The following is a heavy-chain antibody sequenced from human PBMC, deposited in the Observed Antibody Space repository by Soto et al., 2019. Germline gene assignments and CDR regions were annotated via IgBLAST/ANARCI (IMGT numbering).Heavy chain of an antibody. D-gene: IGHD1-1*01. CDR2: IYWDDDN. V-gene: IGHV2-5*02. CDR1: GFSLSTSGVG. J-gene: IGHJ4*02. Sequence: QITLKESGPTLVKPTQTLTLTCTFSGFSLSTSGVGVGWIRQPPGNALQRLALIYWDDDNRYTPSLRPTLTISADTSKNQVVFTMLRRYPVDTATYFCPHTLRDNNKYYFEQWGQGSLVTVSS. CDR3: PHTLRDNNKYYFEQ.